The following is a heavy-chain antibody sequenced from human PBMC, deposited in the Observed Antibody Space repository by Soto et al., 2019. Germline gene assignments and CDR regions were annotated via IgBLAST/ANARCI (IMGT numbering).Heavy chain of an antibody. Sequence: EVQLVESGGGPVRPGGSLKLSCAASGFNFITYSLSWVRQAPGKGLEWVASISSSAVYIDYADSVKGRFTISRDNANNSLYLHMNSLRAEDTAVYYCARDDYTYGVYWGQGTPVTVSS. CDR2: ISSSAVYI. D-gene: IGHD2-2*02. CDR1: GFNFITYS. V-gene: IGHV3-21*04. CDR3: ARDDYTYGVY. J-gene: IGHJ4*02.